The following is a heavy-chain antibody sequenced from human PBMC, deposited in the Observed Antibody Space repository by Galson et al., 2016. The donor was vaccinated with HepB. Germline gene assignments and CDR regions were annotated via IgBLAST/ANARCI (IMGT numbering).Heavy chain of an antibody. D-gene: IGHD3-3*01. Sequence: SLRLSCAASGFTFSSYAIHWVRQAPGKGLEWVAVLSYDGTNKYYADSVKGRFTISRDNSKNTMFLQMMSRRGDDTAVYYCVRDLRSAYYFEGWGQGTLVTVSS. CDR1: GFTFSSYA. V-gene: IGHV3-30-3*01. J-gene: IGHJ4*02. CDR3: VRDLRSAYYFEG. CDR2: LSYDGTNK.